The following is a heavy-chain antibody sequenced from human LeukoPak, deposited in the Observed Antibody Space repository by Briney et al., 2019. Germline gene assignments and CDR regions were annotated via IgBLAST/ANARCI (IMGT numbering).Heavy chain of an antibody. CDR1: GGSFSGYY. CDR3: ARGRYSSSWYGY. D-gene: IGHD6-13*01. CDR2: INHSGST. J-gene: IGHJ4*02. Sequence: SETLSLTCAVYGGSFSGYYWSWIRQPPGKGLEWIGEINHSGSTNYNPSLKSRVTISVDTSKNQFSLKPSSVTAADTAVYYCARGRYSSSWYGYWGQGTLVTVSS. V-gene: IGHV4-34*01.